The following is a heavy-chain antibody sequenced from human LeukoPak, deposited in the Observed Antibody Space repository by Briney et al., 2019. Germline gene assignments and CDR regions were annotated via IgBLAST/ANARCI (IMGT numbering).Heavy chain of an antibody. J-gene: IGHJ4*02. CDR1: GFTFSSYA. CDR3: ARVSTGYSGYDSDFDY. Sequence: GGSLRLSCAASGFTFSSYAMSWVRQAPGKGLEWVSAISGSGGSTYYADSVKGRFTISRDNSKNTLYLQMNSLRAEDTAVYYCARVSTGYSGYDSDFDYWGQGTLVTVSS. CDR2: ISGSGGST. V-gene: IGHV3-23*01. D-gene: IGHD5-12*01.